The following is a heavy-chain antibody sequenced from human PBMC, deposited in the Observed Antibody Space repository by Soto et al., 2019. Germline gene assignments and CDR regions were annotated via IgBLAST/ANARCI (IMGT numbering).Heavy chain of an antibody. CDR3: AREPVAGIWFDP. CDR2: INSYNGNT. V-gene: IGHV1-18*01. J-gene: IGHJ5*02. D-gene: IGHD6-19*01. CDR1: GYTFTSYV. Sequence: GASVKVSCKASGYTFTSYVISWVRQAPGQGLEWMGWINSYNGNTNYAQKLQGRVTMTTDTSTSTAYMELRSLRSDDTAVYYCAREPVAGIWFDPWGQGTLVXVSS.